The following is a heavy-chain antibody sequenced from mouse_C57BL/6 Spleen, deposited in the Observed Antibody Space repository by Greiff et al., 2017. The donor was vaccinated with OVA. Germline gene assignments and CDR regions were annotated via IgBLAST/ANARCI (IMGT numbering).Heavy chain of an antibody. CDR1: GYTFTSYW. CDR3: ARGYYGSSYEIAY. J-gene: IGHJ3*01. Sequence: QVQLKQSGAELVKPGASVKLSCKASGYTFTSYWMHWVKQRPGQGLEWIGYFNPSSGYTKYNQKFKDKATLTADKSSRTAYMQLSSLTYEDSAVYYCARGYYGSSYEIAYWGQGTLVTVSA. D-gene: IGHD1-1*01. CDR2: FNPSSGYT. V-gene: IGHV1-7*01.